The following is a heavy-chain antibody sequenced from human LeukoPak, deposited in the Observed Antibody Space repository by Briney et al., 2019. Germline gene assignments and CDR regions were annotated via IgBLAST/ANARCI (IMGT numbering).Heavy chain of an antibody. CDR3: ASLGRGYRDTVTTGY. D-gene: IGHD4-17*01. Sequence: GGSLRLSCAASGFTFSSYWMSWVRQAPGKGLEWVANIKQDGSEKYYVDSVKGRFTISRDNAKNSLYLQMNSLRAEDTAVYYCASLGRGYRDTVTTGYWGQGTLVTVSS. CDR2: IKQDGSEK. V-gene: IGHV3-7*01. CDR1: GFTFSSYW. J-gene: IGHJ4*02.